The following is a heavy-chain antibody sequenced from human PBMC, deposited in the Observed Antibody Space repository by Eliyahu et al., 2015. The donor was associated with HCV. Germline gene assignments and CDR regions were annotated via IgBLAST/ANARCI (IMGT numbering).Heavy chain of an antibody. J-gene: IGHJ4*02. CDR1: GGPFSSYY. CDR3: ARGRRDGYYFDY. D-gene: IGHD5-24*01. CDR2: IAHNGAT. Sequence: QVQLQQWGAGLLKPSETLSLTCAMYGGPFSSYYWSWIRQPPGKGLEWIGEIAHNGATNYNPSLKSRVAISLDKSKNQFSLRLSSVTAADTAVYYCARGRRDGYYFDYWGQGTLVTVSS. V-gene: IGHV4-34*01.